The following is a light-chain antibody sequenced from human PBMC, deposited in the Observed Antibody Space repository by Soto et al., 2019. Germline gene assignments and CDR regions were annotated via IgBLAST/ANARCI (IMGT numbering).Light chain of an antibody. J-gene: IGKJ1*01. CDR1: QTVRNNY. CDR3: QHIMYART. V-gene: IGKV3-20*01. CDR2: DAS. Sequence: EVELTQSPCTLSWSKGERATLSCRASQTVRNNYLAWYQQKPGQAPRLLIYDASSRATGIPDRFSGGGSGTDYSLTTIRRLQPDDFATYYRQHIMYARTFGKGTKVDIK.